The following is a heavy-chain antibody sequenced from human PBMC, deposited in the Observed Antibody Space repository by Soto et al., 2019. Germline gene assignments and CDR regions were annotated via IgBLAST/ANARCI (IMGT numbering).Heavy chain of an antibody. V-gene: IGHV3-72*01. CDR3: TAWIVGAWY. D-gene: IGHD1-26*01. Sequence: HLVESGGGLVQPGGSLRLSCAASGFTFSDHYMDWVRQAPGKGLEWVARSKNKAQSYTIEYAASLNGRFTISRDDSANSLYLQMNSLKTEDTAVYYCTAWIVGAWYWGRGTLVTVSS. CDR1: GFTFSDHY. J-gene: IGHJ4*02. CDR2: SKNKAQSYTI.